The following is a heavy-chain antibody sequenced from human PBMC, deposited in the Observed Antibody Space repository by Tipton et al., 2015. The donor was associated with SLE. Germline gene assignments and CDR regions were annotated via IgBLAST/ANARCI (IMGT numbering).Heavy chain of an antibody. D-gene: IGHD2-2*01. Sequence: TLSLTCTVSGGSISSSSYYWGWIRQPPGKGLEWIGSIYYSGSTYYNPSLKSRVTISVDTSKNQFSLKLSSVTAADTAVYYCARVLTVVPAANVYMDVWGKGTTVTVSS. CDR2: IYYSGST. V-gene: IGHV4-39*07. CDR3: ARVLTVVPAANVYMDV. J-gene: IGHJ6*03. CDR1: GGSISSSSYY.